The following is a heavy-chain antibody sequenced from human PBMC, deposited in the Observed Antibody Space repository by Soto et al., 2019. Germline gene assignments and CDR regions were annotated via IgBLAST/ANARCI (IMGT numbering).Heavy chain of an antibody. CDR2: IIPIFGTA. CDR1: GGTFSSYA. Sequence: VKVSCKASGGTFSSYAISWVRQAPGQGLEWMGGIIPIFGTANYAQKFQGRVTITADESTSTAYMELSSLRSEDTAVYYCASHDFWSGYYQTPGDYYYYGMDVWGQGTTVTVSS. D-gene: IGHD3-3*01. CDR3: ASHDFWSGYYQTPGDYYYYGMDV. J-gene: IGHJ6*02. V-gene: IGHV1-69*13.